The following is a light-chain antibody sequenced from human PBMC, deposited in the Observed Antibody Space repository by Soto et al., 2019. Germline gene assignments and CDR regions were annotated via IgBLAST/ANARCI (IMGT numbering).Light chain of an antibody. CDR2: AAS. CDR3: QQYINWPPTFT. J-gene: IGKJ2*01. V-gene: IGKV3-15*01. CDR1: QSVGSS. Sequence: EIVMTQSPGTLSVSPGERVTLSCRASQSVGSSLAWYQQKPGQAPRLLIFAASTRVTAVPPRFSGSGSGTDFTLAISSLQSEDFAVYYCQQYINWPPTFTFGQGTKLEIK.